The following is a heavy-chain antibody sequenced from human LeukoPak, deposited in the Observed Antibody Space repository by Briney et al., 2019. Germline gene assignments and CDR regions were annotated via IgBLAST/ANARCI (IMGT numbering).Heavy chain of an antibody. J-gene: IGHJ4*02. CDR3: VRSEMGGYTFDY. CDR2: INYSGST. V-gene: IGHV4-59*01. D-gene: IGHD5-24*01. Sequence: SETLSLTCTVSDGSISNYYWTWIRQPPGKGLEWIGYINYSGSTNYNPSLKSRVTISVDRSKNQFSLNLSSVTAADTAVYYCVRSEMGGYTFDYWGQGTLVTVSS. CDR1: DGSISNYY.